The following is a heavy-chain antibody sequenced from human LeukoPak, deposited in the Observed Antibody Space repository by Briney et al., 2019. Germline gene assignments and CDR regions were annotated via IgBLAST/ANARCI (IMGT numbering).Heavy chain of an antibody. J-gene: IGHJ4*02. Sequence: SETLSLTCTVSGGSISSSNYYWGWIRQPPGKGLEWIGSIYNSGSTYYNPSLKSRVTISVDTSKNQFSLKLSSVTAADTALYYCARHHYNSGWLYFDYWGRGTLVTVSS. CDR1: GGSISSSNYY. CDR3: ARHHYNSGWLYFDY. CDR2: IYNSGST. V-gene: IGHV4-39*01. D-gene: IGHD6-19*01.